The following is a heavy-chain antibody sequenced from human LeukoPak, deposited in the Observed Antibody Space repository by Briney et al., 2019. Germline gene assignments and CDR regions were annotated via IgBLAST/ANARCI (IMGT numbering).Heavy chain of an antibody. Sequence: GGSLRLSCAASGFTFNWVRQAPGKGLEWVSTISGSGDRTYYADSVKGRFTISWDNAKKSLYLQMNSLRAEDTAVYYCARSGKIYFDWLLDYWGQGTLVTVSS. V-gene: IGHV3-48*03. CDR2: ISGSGDRT. D-gene: IGHD3-9*01. CDR3: ARSGKIYFDWLLDY. CDR1: GFTF. J-gene: IGHJ4*02.